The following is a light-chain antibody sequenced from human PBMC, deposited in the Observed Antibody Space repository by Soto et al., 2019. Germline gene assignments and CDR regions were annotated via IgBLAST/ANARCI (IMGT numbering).Light chain of an antibody. CDR3: QQATTFPLT. CDR1: QAFSNL. J-gene: IGKJ4*01. V-gene: IGKV1-12*01. Sequence: DIQMTQSPSSVSASVGDRVIITCRASQAFSNLLAWYQQKPGKAPKLLIYGASTLQGGDPSRFSGSESGTDFTLTISSVQPEDFATYYCQQATTFPLTFGGGTKVEIK. CDR2: GAS.